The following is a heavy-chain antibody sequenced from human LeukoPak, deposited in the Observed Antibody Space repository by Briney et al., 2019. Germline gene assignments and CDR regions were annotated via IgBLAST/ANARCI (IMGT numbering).Heavy chain of an antibody. V-gene: IGHV3-9*01. CDR2: ITWNSDTI. CDR1: GFTFDDYA. J-gene: IGHJ4*02. Sequence: GGSLRLSCGASGFTFDDYAMHWVRQAPGKGLEGVSGITWNSDTIGYADSVKGRFTISRDNAKNSLYLQMNSLRAEDTALYYCAKDHLAVAGTAMRFEYWGQGTLVTVSS. D-gene: IGHD6-19*01. CDR3: AKDHLAVAGTAMRFEY.